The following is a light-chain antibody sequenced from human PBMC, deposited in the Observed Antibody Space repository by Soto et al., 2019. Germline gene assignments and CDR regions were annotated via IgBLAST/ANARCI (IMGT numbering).Light chain of an antibody. CDR1: QSLGKD. V-gene: IGKV3-11*01. CDR2: DAS. CDR3: QQYGSSPLWT. J-gene: IGKJ1*01. Sequence: EVVLTQSPVTLSFSPGERVTLSCRASQSLGKDLAWYQQRPGQAPRLLIYDASDRATGIPARFSGSGSGTDFTLTISSLEPEDFAVYYCQQYGSSPLWTFGQGTKVEIK.